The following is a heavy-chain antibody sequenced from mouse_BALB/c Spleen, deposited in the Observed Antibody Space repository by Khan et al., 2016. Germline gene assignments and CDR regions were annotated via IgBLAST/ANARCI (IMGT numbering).Heavy chain of an antibody. D-gene: IGHD2-1*01. CDR2: ILPGSGNS. J-gene: IGHJ4*01. CDR3: GRAWYYMDY. CDR1: GYTFTNYG. Sequence: QVQLQQSGPELMKPGASVKISCKATGYTFTNYGIGWVKQRPGHGLEWIGDILPGSGNSNYNEKLKGRATFTADTSSNTAYMQLSSLTSEDSAGYYCGRAWYYMDYWGQGTSVTVSS. V-gene: IGHV1-9*01.